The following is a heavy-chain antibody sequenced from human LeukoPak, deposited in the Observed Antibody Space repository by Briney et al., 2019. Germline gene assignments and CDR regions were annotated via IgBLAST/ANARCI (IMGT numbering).Heavy chain of an antibody. J-gene: IGHJ5*02. CDR3: ATSWYAADGGWFDP. CDR1: GGTFSSYA. CDR2: IIPIFGTA. Sequence: SVKVSCKASGGTFSSYAISWVRQAPGQGLEWMGGIIPIFGTANYAQKFQGRVTITADESTSTAYMELSSLRSEDTAVYYCATSWYAADGGWFDPWGQGTLVTVSS. V-gene: IGHV1-69*13. D-gene: IGHD6-13*01.